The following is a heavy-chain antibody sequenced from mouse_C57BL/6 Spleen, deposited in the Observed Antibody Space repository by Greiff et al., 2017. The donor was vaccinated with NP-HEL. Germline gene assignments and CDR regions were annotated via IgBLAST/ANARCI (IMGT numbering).Heavy chain of an antibody. Sequence: EVQLQQSGPELVKPGASVKIPCKASGYTFTDYNMDWVKQSHGKSLEWIGDINPNNGGTIYNQKFKGKATLTVDKSSSTAYMELRSLTSEDTAVYYCARKNWDVWYFDVWGTGTTVTVSS. V-gene: IGHV1-18*01. CDR2: INPNNGGT. CDR1: GYTFTDYN. CDR3: ARKNWDVWYFDV. D-gene: IGHD4-1*01. J-gene: IGHJ1*03.